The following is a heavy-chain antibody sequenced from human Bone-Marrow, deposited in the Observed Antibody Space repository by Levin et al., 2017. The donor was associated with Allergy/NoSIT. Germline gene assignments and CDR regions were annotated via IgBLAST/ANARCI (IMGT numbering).Heavy chain of an antibody. V-gene: IGHV1-8*01. Sequence: GGSLRLSCKASGYTFTSYDINWVRQATGQGLEWMGWMNPNSGNTGYAQKFQGRVTMTRNTSISTAYMELSSLRSEDTAVYYCAIGLAAAAAFDIWGQGTMVTVSS. D-gene: IGHD6-13*01. J-gene: IGHJ3*02. CDR2: MNPNSGNT. CDR1: GYTFTSYD. CDR3: AIGLAAAAAFDI.